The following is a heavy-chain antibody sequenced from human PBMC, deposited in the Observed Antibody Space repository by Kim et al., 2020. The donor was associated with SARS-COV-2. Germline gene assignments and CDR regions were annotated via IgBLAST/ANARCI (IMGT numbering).Heavy chain of an antibody. CDR3: AKSIAAVDGDFQH. V-gene: IGHV3-23*01. D-gene: IGHD6-13*01. Sequence: YADSEKGRFTMSRDNSKHTLYLQMNSLRAEDTAVYYCAKSIAAVDGDFQHWGQGTLVTDSS. J-gene: IGHJ1*01.